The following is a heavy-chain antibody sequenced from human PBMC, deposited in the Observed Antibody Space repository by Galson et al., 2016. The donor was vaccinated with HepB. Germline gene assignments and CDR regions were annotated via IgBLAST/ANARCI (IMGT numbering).Heavy chain of an antibody. CDR3: ARVPPRYYYYYGMDV. V-gene: IGHV4-4*02. Sequence: LSLTCAVSGGSMSSGNWWSWVRQPPGKGLEWIGEVYQSGSTNYSPSLKSRVTISIDKSKNQFSLKLTSVTAADAAVYYCARVPPRYYYYYGMDVWGHGTTVTVSS. CDR1: GGSMSSGNW. CDR2: VYQSGST. J-gene: IGHJ6*02.